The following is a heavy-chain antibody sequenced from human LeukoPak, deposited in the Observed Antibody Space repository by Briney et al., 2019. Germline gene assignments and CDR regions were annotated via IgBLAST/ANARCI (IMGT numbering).Heavy chain of an antibody. J-gene: IGHJ6*03. CDR1: GGSISSGSYY. D-gene: IGHD3-9*01. Sequence: SETLSLTCTVSGGSISSGSYYWNWIRQPAGKGLEWIGRIYTSGSTNYNPSLKSRVTISVDTSKNQFSLKLSSVTAADTAVYYCARRRLRYFDWLEGDYYYYYMDVWGKGTTVTISS. CDR2: IYTSGST. V-gene: IGHV4-61*02. CDR3: ARRRLRYFDWLEGDYYYYYMDV.